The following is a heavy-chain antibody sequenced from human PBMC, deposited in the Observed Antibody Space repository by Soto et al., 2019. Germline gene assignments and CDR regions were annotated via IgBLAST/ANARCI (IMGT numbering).Heavy chain of an antibody. D-gene: IGHD2-21*02. CDR1: GYTFTSYA. Sequence: ASVKVSCKASGYTFTSYAMHWVRQAPGQRLEWMGWINAGNGNTKYSQKFQGRVTITRDTSASTAYMELSSLRSEDTAVYYCARGPNVVTAIGPALWFDPWGQGTLVTVSS. CDR3: ARGPNVVTAIGPALWFDP. CDR2: INAGNGNT. J-gene: IGHJ5*02. V-gene: IGHV1-3*01.